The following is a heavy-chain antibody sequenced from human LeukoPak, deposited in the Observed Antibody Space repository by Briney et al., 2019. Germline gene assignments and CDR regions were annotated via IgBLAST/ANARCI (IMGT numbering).Heavy chain of an antibody. CDR2: IYSGGGT. J-gene: IGHJ4*02. V-gene: IGHV3-53*01. CDR3: ARWTTLHFDY. CDR1: DFTVSNNY. D-gene: IGHD4-17*01. Sequence: PGESLRLSCAASDFTVSNNYMSWVRQAPGKGLEWVSLIYSGGGTYYSDSVKGRFTISRDNSKNTLYLQMNSLRAEDTAVYYCARWTTLHFDYWGQGTLVTVSS.